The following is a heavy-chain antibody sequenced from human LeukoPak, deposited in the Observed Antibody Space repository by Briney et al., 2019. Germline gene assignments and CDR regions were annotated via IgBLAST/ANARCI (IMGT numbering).Heavy chain of an antibody. Sequence: GGSLRLSCAAPGFTFTNYAMSWVRQAPGKGLEWVSGMSGGGVGTYYADSVKGRFTISSDNSKNTLYLQMNSLRAEDTGTYYCAKDCNGGNCYIDYWGQGTLVTVAS. D-gene: IGHD2-15*01. CDR3: AKDCNGGNCYIDY. J-gene: IGHJ4*02. CDR2: MSGGGVGT. V-gene: IGHV3-23*01. CDR1: GFTFTNYA.